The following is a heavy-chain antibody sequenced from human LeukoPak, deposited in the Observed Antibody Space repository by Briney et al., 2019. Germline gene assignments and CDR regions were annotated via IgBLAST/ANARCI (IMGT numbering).Heavy chain of an antibody. CDR3: ARDQTSKIAVFDY. Sequence: PGGSLRLSCEASGFTFSTYSMNWVRQAPGKGLEWVSYISGYSSTIYYADSVKGRFTISRDNAKNSLYLQMNSLRAEDTAVYYCARDQTSKIAVFDYWGQGTLVTVSS. V-gene: IGHV3-48*01. J-gene: IGHJ4*02. CDR1: GFTFSTYS. D-gene: IGHD6-19*01. CDR2: ISGYSSTI.